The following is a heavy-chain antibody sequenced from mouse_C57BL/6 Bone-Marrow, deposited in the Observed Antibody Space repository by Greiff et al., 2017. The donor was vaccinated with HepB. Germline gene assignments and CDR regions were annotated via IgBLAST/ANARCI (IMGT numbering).Heavy chain of an antibody. CDR1: GFTFSDYG. D-gene: IGHD1-3*01. Sequence: EVKLVESGGGLVKPGGSLKLSCAASGFTFSDYGMHWVRQAPEKGLEWVAYISSGSSTIYYADTVKGRFTISRDNAKNTLFLHRTSLRSEDTAMYYCAREKVYFDYWGQGTTLTVSS. CDR2: ISSGSSTI. J-gene: IGHJ2*01. V-gene: IGHV5-17*01. CDR3: AREKVYFDY.